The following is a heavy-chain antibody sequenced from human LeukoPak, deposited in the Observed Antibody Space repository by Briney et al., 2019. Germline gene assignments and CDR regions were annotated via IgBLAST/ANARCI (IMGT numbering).Heavy chain of an antibody. D-gene: IGHD5-18*01. V-gene: IGHV3-21*01. CDR3: ARSGYTYGFDY. Sequence: SGGSLRLSCAASGFTFSTYTMNWVCQAPGKGLEWVASIGSGGRHIHYADSVKGRFTISRDNAKNSLYLQMNSLRAEDTAVYYCARSGYTYGFDYWGQGALVTVSS. CDR1: GFTFSTYT. J-gene: IGHJ4*02. CDR2: IGSGGRHI.